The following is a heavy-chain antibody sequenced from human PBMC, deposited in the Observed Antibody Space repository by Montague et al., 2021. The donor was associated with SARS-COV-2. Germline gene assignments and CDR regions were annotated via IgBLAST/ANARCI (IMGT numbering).Heavy chain of an antibody. Sequence: SLRLSCAASGFTFSDYYTSWIRQAPGKGLEWVSYISNSGSYTNYADSVKGRFTISRDNAKNSLYLQMNSLRAEDTAVYYCAKSSLLWFGRPFDFWGQGTLVTVSS. V-gene: IGHV3-11*03. CDR2: ISNSGSYT. D-gene: IGHD3-10*01. CDR3: AKSSLLWFGRPFDF. CDR1: GFTFSDYY. J-gene: IGHJ4*02.